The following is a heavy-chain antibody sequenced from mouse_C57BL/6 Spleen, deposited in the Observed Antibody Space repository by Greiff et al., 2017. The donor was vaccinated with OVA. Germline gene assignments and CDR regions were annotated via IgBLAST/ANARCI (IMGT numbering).Heavy chain of an antibody. CDR2: IWSGGST. J-gene: IGHJ4*01. D-gene: IGHD2-3*01. Sequence: VQLQQSGPGLVQPSQSLSITCTVSGFSLTSYGVHWVRQSPGQGLEWLGVIWSGGSTDYNAAFISRLSISKDNSKSQVFFKMNSLQADDTAIYYCARNFLWLLPYYDAMDYWGQGTSVTVSS. CDR3: ARNFLWLLPYYDAMDY. CDR1: GFSLTSYG. V-gene: IGHV2-2*01.